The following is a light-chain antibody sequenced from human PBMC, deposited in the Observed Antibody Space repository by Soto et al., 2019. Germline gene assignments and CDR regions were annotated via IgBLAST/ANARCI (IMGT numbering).Light chain of an antibody. CDR1: SSDVGGYNH. CDR2: ELS. V-gene: IGLV2-14*01. CDR3: SSYTSSSTLLYV. Sequence: QSALTQPASVSGSPGQSITISCTGTSSDVGGYNHVSWYQQYPGKAPKVIIYELSNRPSGISNRFSGSKSGNTASLTISGRQAEDEADYYCSSYTSSSTLLYVFGTGTKVTVL. J-gene: IGLJ1*01.